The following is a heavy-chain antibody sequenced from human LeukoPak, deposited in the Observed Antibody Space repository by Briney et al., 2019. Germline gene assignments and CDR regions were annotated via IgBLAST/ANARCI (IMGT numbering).Heavy chain of an antibody. D-gene: IGHD2-15*01. J-gene: IGHJ5*02. CDR3: AKTQGYYDA. CDR2: IYGSDDKT. CDR1: GFTFSSYG. Sequence: PGGSLRLSCAASGFTFSSYGMTWFRQAPGKGLELVSGIYGSDDKTVYGDAVKGRFTISRDNSKNTLYLQMNSLRADDTAVYYCAKTQGYYDAWGQGALVTVSS. V-gene: IGHV3-23*01.